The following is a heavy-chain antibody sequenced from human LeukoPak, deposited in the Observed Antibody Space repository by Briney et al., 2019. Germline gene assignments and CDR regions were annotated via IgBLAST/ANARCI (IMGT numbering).Heavy chain of an antibody. CDR1: GFTFSSYS. CDR3: ARYVSCISTSCQRVFDY. Sequence: PGGSLRLSCAASGFTFSSYSMSWVRQIPGKGLEWVSSISITGGSTTYADSVKGRFTISRDNSRNILYLQMNSLRVEDTAIYYCARYVSCISTSCQRVFDYWGQGTLVTVSS. D-gene: IGHD2-2*01. J-gene: IGHJ4*02. V-gene: IGHV3-23*01. CDR2: ISITGGST.